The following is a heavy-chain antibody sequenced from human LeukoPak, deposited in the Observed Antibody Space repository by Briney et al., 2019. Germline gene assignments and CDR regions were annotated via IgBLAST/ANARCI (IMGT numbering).Heavy chain of an antibody. CDR1: GYTFTSYY. Sequence: ASVKVSCKASGYTFTSYYMHWVRQAPGRGLEWMGIINPSGGSTSYAQKFQGRVTMTRDMSTSTVYMELSSLRSEDTAVYYCAREDCGGDCYKHFDYWGQGTLVTVSS. CDR3: AREDCGGDCYKHFDY. J-gene: IGHJ4*02. D-gene: IGHD2-21*02. CDR2: INPSGGST. V-gene: IGHV1-46*01.